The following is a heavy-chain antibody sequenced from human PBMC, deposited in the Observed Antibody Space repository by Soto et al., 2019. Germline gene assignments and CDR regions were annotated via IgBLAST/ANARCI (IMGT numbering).Heavy chain of an antibody. CDR2: IYPGDSDT. CDR3: ARLTGTTSRPLYPDY. Sequence: GESLKISCKGSGYSFTSYWIGWVRQMPGKGLEWMGIIYPGDSDTRYSPSFQGQVTISADKSISTAYLQWSSLKASDTAMYYCARLTGTTSRPLYPDYWGQGTLVTVSS. CDR1: GYSFTSYW. J-gene: IGHJ4*02. V-gene: IGHV5-51*01. D-gene: IGHD1-20*01.